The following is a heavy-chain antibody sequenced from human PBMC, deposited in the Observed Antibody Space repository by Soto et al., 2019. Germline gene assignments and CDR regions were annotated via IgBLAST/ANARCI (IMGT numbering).Heavy chain of an antibody. J-gene: IGHJ4*02. CDR3: AGSDIGTTGTPG. CDR2: ISAYNGNT. CDR1: GYTFTSYG. Sequence: QVQLVQSGAEVKKPGASVKVSCKASGYTFTSYGISWVRQAPGQGLEWMGWISAYNGNTNYAQKLQGRVTMTTDTSTRTGDMELRSLRSADTAVYYFAGSDIGTTGTPGWGQGTLVTVSS. V-gene: IGHV1-18*01. D-gene: IGHD4-17*01.